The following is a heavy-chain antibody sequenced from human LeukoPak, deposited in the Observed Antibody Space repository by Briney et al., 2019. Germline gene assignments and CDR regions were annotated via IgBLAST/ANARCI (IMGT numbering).Heavy chain of an antibody. Sequence: PSETLSLTCTVSGGSVSSSSYYWGWIRQPPGKGLEWIGSIYYSGSTYYNPSLKSRVTISVDTSKNQFSLKLSSVTAADTAVYYCARHRYFDYWGQGTLVTVSS. CDR1: GGSVSSSSYY. CDR2: IYYSGST. CDR3: ARHRYFDY. V-gene: IGHV4-39*01. J-gene: IGHJ4*02.